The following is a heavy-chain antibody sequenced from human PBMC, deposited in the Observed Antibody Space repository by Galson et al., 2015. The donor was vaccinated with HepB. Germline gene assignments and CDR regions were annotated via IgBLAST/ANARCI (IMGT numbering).Heavy chain of an antibody. V-gene: IGHV3-33*01. Sequence: SLRLSCAASGFTFSTYGMHWVRQAPGKGLEWVAVIWYDGSNKYYADSVKGRFTISRDNSKNTLYLQMNSLRAEDTAVYYCARMVLDTAMVPYCDYWGQGTLVTVSS. CDR1: GFTFSTYG. CDR2: IWYDGSNK. CDR3: ARMVLDTAMVPYCDY. J-gene: IGHJ4*02. D-gene: IGHD5-18*01.